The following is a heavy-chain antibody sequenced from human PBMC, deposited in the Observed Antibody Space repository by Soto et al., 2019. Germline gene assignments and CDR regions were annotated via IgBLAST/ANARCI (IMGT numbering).Heavy chain of an antibody. D-gene: IGHD2-2*01. Sequence: GGSLRLSCAASGFTFSSYGMSWVRQAPGKGLEWVSGINWNGGSTGYADSVKGRFTISRDNAKNSLYLQMNSLRAEDTALYYCARDRGYCSSTSCSFDPWGQGTLVTVSS. V-gene: IGHV3-20*04. CDR3: ARDRGYCSSTSCSFDP. CDR2: INWNGGST. J-gene: IGHJ5*02. CDR1: GFTFSSYG.